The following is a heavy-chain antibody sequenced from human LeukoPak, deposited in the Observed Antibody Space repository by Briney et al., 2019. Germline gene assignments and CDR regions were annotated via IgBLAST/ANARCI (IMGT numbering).Heavy chain of an antibody. CDR2: INHSGST. V-gene: IGHV4-34*01. CDR1: GGSFSGYY. J-gene: IGHJ2*01. Sequence: PSETLSLTCAVYGGSFSGYYWSWIRQPPGTGLEWIGEINHSGSTNYNPSLKSRVTISVDTSKNQFSLKLSSVTAADTAVYYCARVRVAAAGTTRWYFDLWGRGTLVTVSS. CDR3: ARVRVAAAGTTRWYFDL. D-gene: IGHD6-13*01.